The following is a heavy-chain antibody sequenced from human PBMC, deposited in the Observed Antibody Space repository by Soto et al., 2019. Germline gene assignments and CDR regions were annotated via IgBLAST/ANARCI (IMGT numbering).Heavy chain of an antibody. Sequence: EVQLVESGGGLVQPGGSLRLSCVASGFTFNDYWMHWVRQAPGKGLVWVSRLNSDGSSGYYGDSMKGRFTISRDNAKNTLYLQMNSLRDEDTAFYYCARGLKYKYGMDVWGQGTTVTVSS. V-gene: IGHV3-74*01. CDR2: LNSDGSSG. D-gene: IGHD1-20*01. CDR1: GFTFNDYW. CDR3: ARGLKYKYGMDV. J-gene: IGHJ6*02.